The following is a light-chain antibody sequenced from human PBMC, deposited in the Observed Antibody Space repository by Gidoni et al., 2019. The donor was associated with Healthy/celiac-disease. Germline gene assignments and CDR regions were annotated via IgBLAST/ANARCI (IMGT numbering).Light chain of an antibody. CDR1: QSLSSY. CDR3: QQSNSSAWT. J-gene: IGKJ1*01. Sequence: DIQMTQSPSSLSASVGDRVTITCRASQSLSSYLNWYQQKPGKAPKLLIYAASSWQSGIPSRFSGSGSGTEFTLTISSLQPEDFAAYYCQQSNSSAWTFGQGTKVEIK. CDR2: AAS. V-gene: IGKV1-39*01.